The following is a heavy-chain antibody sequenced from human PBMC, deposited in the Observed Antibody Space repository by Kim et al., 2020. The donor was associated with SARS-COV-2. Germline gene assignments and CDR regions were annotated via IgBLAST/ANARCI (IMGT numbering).Heavy chain of an antibody. D-gene: IGHD1-26*01. CDR3: AKGGAMDV. CDR1: GFPFRSFE. Sequence: GGSLRLSCAASGFPFRSFEMSWVRQAPGKGLEWVSTISASGGRTYYADPVKGRFTISRDNSKNTLYLQMNSLRAEDTAIYFCAKGGAMDVWGQGTTVPVS. CDR2: ISASGGRT. J-gene: IGHJ6*02. V-gene: IGHV3-23*01.